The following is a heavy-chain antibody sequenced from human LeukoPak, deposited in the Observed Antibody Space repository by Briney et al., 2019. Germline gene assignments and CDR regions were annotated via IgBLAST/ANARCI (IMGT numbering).Heavy chain of an antibody. CDR2: IYHSGST. CDR1: GYSISSGYY. J-gene: IGHJ4*02. CDR3: ARIGITGTTLSRVLDY. Sequence: PSETLSLTCAVSGYSISSGYYWGWIRQPPGKGLEWIGSIYHSGSTYYNPSHKSRVTISVDTSKNQFSLKLSSVTAADTAVYYCARIGITGTTLSRVLDYWGQGTLVTVSS. V-gene: IGHV4-38-2*01. D-gene: IGHD1-7*01.